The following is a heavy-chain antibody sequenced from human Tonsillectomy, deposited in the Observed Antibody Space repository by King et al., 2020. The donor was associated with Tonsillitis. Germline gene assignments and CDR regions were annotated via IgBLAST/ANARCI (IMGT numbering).Heavy chain of an antibody. CDR2: ISGSGGST. Sequence: VQLVESGGVLIQPGGSLRLSCAASGFTFSSYAMSWVRQAPGKGLEWVSTISGSGGSTYYADSVKGRFTISRDNSKNTLYLQMNSLRAEDTAVYYCAKWAGITGIVGAYYFDFWGQGTLVTVSS. D-gene: IGHD3-22*01. V-gene: IGHV3-23*04. CDR3: AKWAGITGIVGAYYFDF. CDR1: GFTFSSYA. J-gene: IGHJ4*02.